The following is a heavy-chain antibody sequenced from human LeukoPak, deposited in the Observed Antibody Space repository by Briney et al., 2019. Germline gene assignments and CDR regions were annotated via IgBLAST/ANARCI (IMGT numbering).Heavy chain of an antibody. D-gene: IGHD3-10*01. CDR2: ISSGGGSI. Sequence: GGSLRLSCAASGFIFSNHYMSWVRQAPGKGLEWVAYISSGGGSIFYAGSVRGRFTISRDNAKNSLYLQMNSLRVEDTAVYYCEREMDGGYASGTLFALGGEGNILTVYS. V-gene: IGHV3-11*01. CDR1: GFIFSNHY. J-gene: IGHJ4*02. CDR3: EREMDGGYASGTLFAL.